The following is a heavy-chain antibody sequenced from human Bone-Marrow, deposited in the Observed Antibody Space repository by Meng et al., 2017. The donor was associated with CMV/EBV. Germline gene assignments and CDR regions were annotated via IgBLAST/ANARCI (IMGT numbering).Heavy chain of an antibody. J-gene: IGHJ4*02. D-gene: IGHD3-10*01. V-gene: IGHV3-48*04. CDR1: GFTFSSYN. Sequence: GESLKISCAVSGFTFSSYNMNWVRQAPGKGLEWVSYISSSSSSIYYADSVKGRFTVSRDNAKNSLYLHMNSLRAEDTALYYCAREGRYYGSGSYYSGFDDWGQGTRVTVSS. CDR2: ISSSSSSI. CDR3: AREGRYYGSGSYYSGFDD.